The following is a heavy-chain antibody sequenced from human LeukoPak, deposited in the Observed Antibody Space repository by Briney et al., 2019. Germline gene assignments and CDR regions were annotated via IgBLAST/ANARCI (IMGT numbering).Heavy chain of an antibody. CDR1: GGTFSSYA. V-gene: IGHV1-69*13. CDR2: IIPIFGTA. D-gene: IGHD4-17*01. J-gene: IGHJ4*02. CDR3: AADHFDYGDSRGGY. Sequence: SVKVSCKASGGTFSSYAISWVRQAPGQGLEWMGGIIPIFGTANYAQKFQGRVTITADESTSTAYMELSSLRSEDTAVYYCAADHFDYGDSRGGYWGQGTLVTVSS.